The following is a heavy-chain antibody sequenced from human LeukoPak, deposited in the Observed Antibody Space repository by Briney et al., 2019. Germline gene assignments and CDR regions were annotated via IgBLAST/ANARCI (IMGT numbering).Heavy chain of an antibody. J-gene: IGHJ5*02. CDR3: VLAGSYYNWFDP. CDR1: GGSISSSSYY. D-gene: IGHD3-10*01. V-gene: IGHV4-39*07. CDR2: IYYSGST. Sequence: SETLSLTCTVSGGSISSSSYYWGWIRQPPGKGLEWIGSIYYSGSTYYNPSLKSRVTISVDTSKNQFSLKLSSVTAADTALYYCVLAGSYYNWFDPWGQGTLVTVSS.